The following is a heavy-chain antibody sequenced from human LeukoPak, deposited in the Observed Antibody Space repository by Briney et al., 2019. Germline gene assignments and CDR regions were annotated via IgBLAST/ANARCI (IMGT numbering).Heavy chain of an antibody. D-gene: IGHD6-13*01. Sequence: SETLSLTCTVSGGSISSSRYSWGWIRQPPGKGLEWIGSIYYSGSTYYNPSLKSRVTISVDTSKNQFSLKLSSVTAADTAVYYCARLAAAGTKPDYWGQGTLVTVSS. J-gene: IGHJ4*02. V-gene: IGHV4-39*01. CDR1: GGSISSSRYS. CDR3: ARLAAAGTKPDY. CDR2: IYYSGST.